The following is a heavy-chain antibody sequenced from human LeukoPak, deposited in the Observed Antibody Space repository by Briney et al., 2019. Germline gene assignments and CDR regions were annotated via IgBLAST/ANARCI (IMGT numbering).Heavy chain of an antibody. CDR1: GYTFTGYY. V-gene: IGHV1-2*02. J-gene: IGHJ3*02. Sequence: ASVKVSCKASGYTFTGYYMHWVRQAPGQGLEWMGWINPDSGGTNYTQKFQGRVTMTRDTSISTAYMELSRPRSDDTAVYYCAADPWEIDAFDIWGQGTMVTVSS. D-gene: IGHD1-26*01. CDR2: INPDSGGT. CDR3: AADPWEIDAFDI.